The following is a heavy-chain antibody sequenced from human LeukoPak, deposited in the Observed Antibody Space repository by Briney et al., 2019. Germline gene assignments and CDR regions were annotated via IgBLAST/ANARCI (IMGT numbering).Heavy chain of an antibody. CDR3: ARGRLGYCTNGVCYGYYYYYGMDV. D-gene: IGHD2-8*01. V-gene: IGHV3-21*01. CDR1: GFTFSSYS. Sequence: GGSLRLSCAASGFTFSSYSMNWVRQAPGKGLEWVSSISSSSSYIYYADSVKGRFTISRDNAKNSLYLQMNSLRAEDTAVYCCARGRLGYCTNGVCYGYYYYYGMDVWGQGTTVTVSS. J-gene: IGHJ6*02. CDR2: ISSSSSYI.